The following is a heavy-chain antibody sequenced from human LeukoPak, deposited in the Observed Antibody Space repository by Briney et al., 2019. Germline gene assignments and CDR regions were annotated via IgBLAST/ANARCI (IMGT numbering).Heavy chain of an antibody. J-gene: IGHJ4*02. Sequence: SETLSLTCTVSGGSISSYYWSWIRQPPGKGLEWIAYIHYSGSTNYNPSLKSRVTISVDTSKNQFSLKLSSVTAADTAVYYCARDAPSGAHDYWGQGTLVTVSS. CDR1: GGSISSYY. D-gene: IGHD2-8*02. CDR2: IHYSGST. V-gene: IGHV4-59*01. CDR3: ARDAPSGAHDY.